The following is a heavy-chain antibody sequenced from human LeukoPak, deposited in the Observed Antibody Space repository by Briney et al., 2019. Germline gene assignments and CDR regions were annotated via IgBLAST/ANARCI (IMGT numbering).Heavy chain of an antibody. J-gene: IGHJ4*02. CDR3: ARLSTVTTYGRYFDY. V-gene: IGHV2-70*01. CDR2: LDCDDDK. Sequence: SGPTLGNPTQTHTLTCTFSGFSLSTTGMCVSWIRQPPGKALEWLALLDCDDDKYYSTSLKTRLTISKDTSKNQVVLTMTNMDPVDTATYYCARLSTVTTYGRYFDYWGQGTLVTVSS. D-gene: IGHD4-17*01. CDR1: GFSLSTTGMC.